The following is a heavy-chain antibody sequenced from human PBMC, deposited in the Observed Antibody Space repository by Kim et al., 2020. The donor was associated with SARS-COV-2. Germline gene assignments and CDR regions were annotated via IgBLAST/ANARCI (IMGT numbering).Heavy chain of an antibody. CDR2: ISGSGGST. CDR1: GFTFSSYA. V-gene: IGHV3-23*01. Sequence: GGSLRLSCAASGFTFSSYAMSWVRQAPGKGLEWVSAISGSGGSTYYADSVKGRFTISRDNSKNTLYLQMNSLRAEDTAVYYCAKSPGGGDYYGSGSYFWLGPGLWTFDYWGQGTLVTVSS. D-gene: IGHD3-10*01. CDR3: AKSPGGGDYYGSGSYFWLGPGLWTFDY. J-gene: IGHJ4*02.